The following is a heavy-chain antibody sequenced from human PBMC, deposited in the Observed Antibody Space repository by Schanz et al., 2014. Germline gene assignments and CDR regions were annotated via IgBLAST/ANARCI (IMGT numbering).Heavy chain of an antibody. D-gene: IGHD4-17*01. CDR3: ARDMLRRYGALEI. CDR2: ISATSAKI. Sequence: EVHLVESGGGLVKPGGSLRLSCGASGFTFSDYSMNWVRQAPGKGLEWVSYISATSAKIDYADSVQGRFTISRDNAKNSLFLQMNSLRADDTAVYYCARDMLRRYGALEIWGQGALVIVSS. J-gene: IGHJ4*02. CDR1: GFTFSDYS. V-gene: IGHV3-21*05.